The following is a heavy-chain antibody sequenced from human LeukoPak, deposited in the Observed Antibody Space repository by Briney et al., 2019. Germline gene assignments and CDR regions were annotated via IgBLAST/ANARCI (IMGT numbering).Heavy chain of an antibody. CDR1: GFTFSSYA. J-gene: IGHJ4*02. V-gene: IGHV3-30-3*01. CDR3: ARVATSSGWSYYFDY. CDR2: ISYDGSNK. Sequence: GGSLRLSCAASGFTFSSYAMHWVRQAPGKGLEWVAVISYDGSNKYYADSVKGRFTISRDNSKNTLCLQMNSLRAEDTAVYYCARVATSSGWSYYFDYWGQGTLVTVSS. D-gene: IGHD6-19*01.